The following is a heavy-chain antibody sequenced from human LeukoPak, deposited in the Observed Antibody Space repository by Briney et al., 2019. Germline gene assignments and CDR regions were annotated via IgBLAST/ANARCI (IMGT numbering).Heavy chain of an antibody. V-gene: IGHV3-48*03. CDR2: ISSSGSTI. J-gene: IGHJ4*02. D-gene: IGHD5-12*01. Sequence: PGGSLRLSCAASGFTFSSYEMNWVRQAPGKGLEWVSYISSSGSTIYYADSVKGRFTISRDNAKNSLYLQMNSLRAEDTAVYYCARLRPVARRAYWGQGTLVTVSS. CDR1: GFTFSSYE. CDR3: ARLRPVARRAY.